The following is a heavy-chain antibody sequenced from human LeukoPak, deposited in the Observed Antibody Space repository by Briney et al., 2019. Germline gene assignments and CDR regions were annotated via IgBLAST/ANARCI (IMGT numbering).Heavy chain of an antibody. Sequence: PSETLSLTCTVSGXSISSYYWSWIRQPPGKGLEWIGYIYNSGSTNYNPSLKSRVTISVDTSKNQFSLKLSTVTAADTAVYYCGRVHRYCCGGSWFVFDFWGQGTLVTVSS. CDR2: IYNSGST. CDR3: GRVHRYCCGGSWFVFDF. CDR1: GXSISSYY. V-gene: IGHV4-59*01. J-gene: IGHJ4*02. D-gene: IGHD2-15*01.